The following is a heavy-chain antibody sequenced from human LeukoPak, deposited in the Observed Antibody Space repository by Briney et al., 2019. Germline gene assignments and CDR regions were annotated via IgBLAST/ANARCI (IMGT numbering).Heavy chain of an antibody. CDR1: GFTFSSYA. CDR3: AKTGDSSGFYYGVDY. D-gene: IGHD3-22*01. CDR2: ISGSGGST. V-gene: IGHV3-23*01. J-gene: IGHJ4*02. Sequence: GGSLRLSCVASGFTFSSYAMTWVRQAPGKGLEWVSAISGSGGSTYYADSVKCRFTISRDNSKNPLYVQMNSLRAEDTAVYYCAKTGDSSGFYYGVDYWGQGTLVTVSS.